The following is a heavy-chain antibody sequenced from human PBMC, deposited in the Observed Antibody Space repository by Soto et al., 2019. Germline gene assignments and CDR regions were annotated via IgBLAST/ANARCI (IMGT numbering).Heavy chain of an antibody. V-gene: IGHV1-18*01. CDR3: ARGSGPDWLLLLYGLDV. D-gene: IGHD3-9*01. CDR1: GYSFSTYA. CDR2: ISSYNGNT. Sequence: QVQLVQSGAEVKKPGASVKVSCKASGYSFSTYAISWVRQAPGQGLEWMGWISSYNGNTDYAHNLQGRVTMTTDTSTSTAYMELRNLRSDDTAVYYCARGSGPDWLLLLYGLDVWGQGTTVTVSS. J-gene: IGHJ6*02.